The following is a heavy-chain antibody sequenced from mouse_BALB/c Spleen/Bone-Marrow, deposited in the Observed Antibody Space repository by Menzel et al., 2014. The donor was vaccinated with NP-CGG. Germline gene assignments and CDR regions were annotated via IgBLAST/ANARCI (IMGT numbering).Heavy chain of an antibody. V-gene: IGHV1S81*02. J-gene: IGHJ3*01. CDR1: GYTFTSYY. CDR2: INPSNGDT. CDR3: TREGDSPFAY. D-gene: IGHD2-13*01. Sequence: QVQLQQSGAELVKPGASVKLSCKASGYTFTSYYMYWVKQRPGQGLEWIGEINPSNGDTNFNEKFKSKATLTVDKSSSTAYMQLSSLTSEDSAVYYCTREGDSPFAYWGQGTLVTVSA.